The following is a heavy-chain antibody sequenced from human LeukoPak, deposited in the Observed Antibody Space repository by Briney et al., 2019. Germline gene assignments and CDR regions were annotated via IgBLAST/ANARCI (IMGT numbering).Heavy chain of an antibody. J-gene: IGHJ2*01. CDR3: ARVPGIAAADNWYFDL. V-gene: IGHV4-59*01. CDR2: IYYSGST. CDR1: GGSISSYY. Sequence: SETLSLTCTVPGGSISSYYWSWIRQPPGKGLEWIGYIYYSGSTNYNPSLKSRVTISVDTSKNQFSLKLSSVTAADTAVYYCARVPGIAAADNWYFDLWGRGTLVTVSS. D-gene: IGHD6-13*01.